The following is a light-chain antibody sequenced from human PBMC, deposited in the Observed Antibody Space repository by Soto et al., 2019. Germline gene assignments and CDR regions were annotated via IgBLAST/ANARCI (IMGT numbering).Light chain of an antibody. V-gene: IGKV3-20*01. Sequence: EIVLTQSPGTLSLSPGERATLSCRASQSVSRSYLAWYQQKPGQAPRLLIYGASSRATGIPDRFSGSGSGTDFTLTIIRLEPEDFAVYYCQQYGSSPWTFGQGTKVEIK. J-gene: IGKJ1*01. CDR1: QSVSRSY. CDR2: GAS. CDR3: QQYGSSPWT.